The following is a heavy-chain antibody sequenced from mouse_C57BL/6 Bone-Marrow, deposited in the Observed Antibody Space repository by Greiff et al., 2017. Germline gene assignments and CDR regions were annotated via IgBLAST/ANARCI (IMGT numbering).Heavy chain of an antibody. Sequence: QVQLQQPGAELVKPGASVKLSCKASGYTFTSYWMHWVKQRPGQGLEWIGMIHPNSGSTNYNEKFKSKATLTVDKSSSTAYMQLSSLTSEDSAVYYGARYHYYGSSPYAMDYWGQGTSVTVSS. CDR1: GYTFTSYW. V-gene: IGHV1-64*01. D-gene: IGHD1-1*01. CDR2: IHPNSGST. CDR3: ARYHYYGSSPYAMDY. J-gene: IGHJ4*01.